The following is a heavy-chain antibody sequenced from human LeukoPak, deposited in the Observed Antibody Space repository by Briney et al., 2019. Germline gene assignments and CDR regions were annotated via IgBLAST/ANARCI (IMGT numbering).Heavy chain of an antibody. CDR2: IYYSGST. J-gene: IGHJ6*02. D-gene: IGHD1-26*01. V-gene: IGHV4-31*03. CDR3: ARVVPDAHYYYYGMDV. CDR1: GGSISSGGYY. Sequence: SETLSLTCTVSGGSISSGGYYWSWIRQHPGKGLEWIGYIYYSGSTYYNPSLKSRVTISVDTSKNQFSLKLSSVTAADTAVYYCARVVPDAHYYYYGMDVWAKGPRSPSP.